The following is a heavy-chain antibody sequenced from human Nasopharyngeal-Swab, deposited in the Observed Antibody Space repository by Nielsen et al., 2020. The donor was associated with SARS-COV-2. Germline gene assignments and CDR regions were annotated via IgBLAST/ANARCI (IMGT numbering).Heavy chain of an antibody. Sequence: GESLTISCAASGFTFSAHYMDWVRHAPGKGLEWVGRSRNKANSYTTEYAASVKGRFTISRDDSKNSLYLQMSSLRTEDTALYYCARDLSSIWTSGLGVWGQGTTVIVSS. V-gene: IGHV3-72*01. D-gene: IGHD6-13*01. J-gene: IGHJ6*02. CDR2: SRNKANSYTT. CDR3: ARDLSSIWTSGLGV. CDR1: GFTFSAHY.